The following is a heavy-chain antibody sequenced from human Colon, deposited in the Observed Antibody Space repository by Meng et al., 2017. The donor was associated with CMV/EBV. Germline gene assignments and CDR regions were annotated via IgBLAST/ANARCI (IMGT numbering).Heavy chain of an antibody. CDR1: ASISTDIYY. CDR2: IYYTGIT. D-gene: IGHD3-9*01. V-gene: IGHV4-39*01. Sequence: ASISTDIYYWVWIRQPPGKGLEWIGTIYYTGITYYTPSLKSRVTVSVDTSKNQFSLRLTSVTAADTAVYYCARRGYDVLTGSYFFDYWGQGTLVTVSS. CDR3: ARRGYDVLTGSYFFDY. J-gene: IGHJ4*02.